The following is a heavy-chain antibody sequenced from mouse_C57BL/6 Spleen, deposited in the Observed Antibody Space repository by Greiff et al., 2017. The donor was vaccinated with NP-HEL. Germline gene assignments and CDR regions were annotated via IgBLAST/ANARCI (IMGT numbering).Heavy chain of an antibody. CDR2: INYDGSST. D-gene: IGHD1-1*01. CDR1: GFTFSDYY. Sequence: EVQRVESEGGLVQPGSSMKLSCTASGFTFSDYYMAWVRQVPEKGLEWVANINYDGSSTYYLDSLKSRFIISRDNAKNILYLQMSSLKSEDTATYYCARASHYYGSSHWYFDVWGTGTTVTVSS. V-gene: IGHV5-16*01. J-gene: IGHJ1*03. CDR3: ARASHYYGSSHWYFDV.